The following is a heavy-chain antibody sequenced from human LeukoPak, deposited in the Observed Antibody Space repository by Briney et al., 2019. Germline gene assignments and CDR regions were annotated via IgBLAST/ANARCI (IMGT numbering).Heavy chain of an antibody. J-gene: IGHJ6*01. D-gene: IGHD1-26*01. CDR3: ARGTGDYYGMDV. CDR1: GLTVRTYS. CDR2: ITRRFNNI. V-gene: IGHV3-21*01. Sequence: GGSLSLSCAPSGLTVRTYSMNWVRQAPGKGLEWVSSITRRFNNIYYAGSVEGRFTISRDNAENSLYLQMNSLRAEDTAGYYCARGTGDYYGMDVWVQ.